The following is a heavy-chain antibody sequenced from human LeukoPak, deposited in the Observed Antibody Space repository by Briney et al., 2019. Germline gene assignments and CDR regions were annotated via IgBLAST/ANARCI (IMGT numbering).Heavy chain of an antibody. CDR2: IYTSGST. D-gene: IGHD3-22*01. CDR3: ARDAYYYDSSSSTRYFQH. Sequence: DPSETLSLTCTVSGGSISSYYWSWIRQPAGKGLEWIGRIYTSGSTNYNPSLKSRVTMSVDTSKNQFSLKLSSVTAADTAVYYCARDAYYYDSSSSTRYFQHWGQGTLVTVSS. J-gene: IGHJ1*01. V-gene: IGHV4-4*07. CDR1: GGSISSYY.